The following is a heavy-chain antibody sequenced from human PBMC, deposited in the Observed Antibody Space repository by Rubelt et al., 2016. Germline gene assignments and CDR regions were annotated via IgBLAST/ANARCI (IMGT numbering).Heavy chain of an antibody. CDR2: IYYTGST. V-gene: IGHV4-39*01. Sequence: LQLQESGPGLVKPSETLSLTCTVSGGSISTTSYYWGWIRQPPGKGLEWIGSIYYTGSTYYNPSLKSRVTISVDTSKNHFSLKLSSVTAADTALYYCVRRTFCGGDCYRFDPWGQGTLVTVSS. J-gene: IGHJ5*02. CDR3: VRRTFCGGDCYRFDP. D-gene: IGHD2-21*01. CDR1: GGSISTTSYY.